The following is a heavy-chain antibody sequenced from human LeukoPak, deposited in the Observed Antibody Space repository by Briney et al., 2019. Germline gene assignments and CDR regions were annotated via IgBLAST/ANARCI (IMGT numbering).Heavy chain of an antibody. Sequence: GGSLRLSCAASGFTLSNAWMSWVRQAPGKGLEWVGRIKSKTDGGTTDYAAPVKGRFTISRDDSKNTLYLQMNSLKTEDTAVYYCTTDQGPYCSGGSCYAWGQGTLVTVSS. J-gene: IGHJ5*02. CDR2: IKSKTDGGTT. V-gene: IGHV3-15*01. CDR1: GFTLSNAW. D-gene: IGHD2-15*01. CDR3: TTDQGPYCSGGSCYA.